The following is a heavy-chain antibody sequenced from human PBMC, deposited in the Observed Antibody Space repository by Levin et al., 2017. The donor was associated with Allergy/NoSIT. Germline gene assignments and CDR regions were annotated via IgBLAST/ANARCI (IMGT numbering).Heavy chain of an antibody. D-gene: IGHD5-18*01. CDR3: ARDPHLSIQRADGMDV. J-gene: IGHJ6*02. CDR2: INPSGGST. Sequence: ASVKVSCKASGYTFTSYYMHWVRQAPGQGLEWMGIINPSGGSTSYAQKFQGRVTMTRDTSTSTVYMELSSLRSEDTAVYYCARDPHLSIQRADGMDVWGQGTTVTVSS. CDR1: GYTFTSYY. V-gene: IGHV1-46*01.